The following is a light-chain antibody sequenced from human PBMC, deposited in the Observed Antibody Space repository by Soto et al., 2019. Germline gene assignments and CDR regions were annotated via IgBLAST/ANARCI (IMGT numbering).Light chain of an antibody. V-gene: IGKV1D-13*01. J-gene: IGKJ5*01. CDR1: QGISSA. CDR3: QQFNNYPLT. CDR2: DAS. Sequence: AIQLTQSPSSLSASVGDRVTITCRASQGISSAVAWYQQKPGKPPKLLMYDASSLESGVPPRFIGSGSGTDVTLSISSLQPEDFVTYYCQQFNNYPLTFGQGTRLEI.